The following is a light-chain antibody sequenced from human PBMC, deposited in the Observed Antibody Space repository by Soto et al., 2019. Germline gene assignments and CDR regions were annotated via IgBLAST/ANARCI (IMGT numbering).Light chain of an antibody. V-gene: IGLV1-47*01. Sequence: QLVLTQPPSASGTPGQRVTISCSGSSSNIGSNYVYWYQQLPGTAPKLLIYRNNQRPSGVPDRFSGSKSGTSASLAISGLRSEDEADYYCAAWDDSLSVFFGGGTKVTVL. CDR2: RNN. CDR3: AAWDDSLSVF. J-gene: IGLJ2*01. CDR1: SSNIGSNY.